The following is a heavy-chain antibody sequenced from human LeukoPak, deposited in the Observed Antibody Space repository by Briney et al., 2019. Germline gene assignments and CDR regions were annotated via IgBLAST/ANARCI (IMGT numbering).Heavy chain of an antibody. CDR2: ISGSGGST. CDR1: GFTFSSYA. CDR3: TKDARYFDWLLVVFDY. V-gene: IGHV3-23*01. Sequence: PGGSLRLSCAASGFTFSSYAMSWVRQAPGKGLEWVSAISGSGGSTYYADSVKGRFTISRDNSKNTLYLQMNSLRAEDTAVYYCTKDARYFDWLLVVFDYWGQGTLVTVSS. D-gene: IGHD3-9*01. J-gene: IGHJ4*02.